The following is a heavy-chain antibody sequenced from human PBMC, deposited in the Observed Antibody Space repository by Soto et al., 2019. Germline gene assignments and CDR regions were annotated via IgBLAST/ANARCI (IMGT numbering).Heavy chain of an antibody. CDR2: IWYDGSNK. J-gene: IGHJ3*02. V-gene: IGHV3-33*01. CDR3: ARPRWDENDAFDI. D-gene: IGHD1-26*01. Sequence: PGGSLRLSCAASGFTFSSYGMHWVRQAPGKGLEWVAVIWYDGSNKYYADSVKGRFTISRDNSKNTLYLQMNSLRAEDTAVYYCARPRWDENDAFDIWGQGTMVTVSS. CDR1: GFTFSSYG.